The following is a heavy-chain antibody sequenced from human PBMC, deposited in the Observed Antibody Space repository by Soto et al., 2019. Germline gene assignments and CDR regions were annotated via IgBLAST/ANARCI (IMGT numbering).Heavy chain of an antibody. CDR1: GYTFTSYY. CDR2: INPSGGDT. Sequence: ASVKVSCKTSGYTFTSYYMHWVRQAPGQGLEWMGIINPSGGDTTYSQKFQGRVTMTRDTSTTTVYMELSSLTSEDTAVYYCARDPHSSGQNSFDPWGQGTLVTVSS. CDR3: ARDPHSSGQNSFDP. D-gene: IGHD6-19*01. V-gene: IGHV1-46*03. J-gene: IGHJ5*02.